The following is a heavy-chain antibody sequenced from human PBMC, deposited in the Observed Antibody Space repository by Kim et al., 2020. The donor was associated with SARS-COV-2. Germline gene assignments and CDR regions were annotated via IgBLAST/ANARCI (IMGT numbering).Heavy chain of an antibody. D-gene: IGHD6-19*01. V-gene: IGHV5-51*01. Sequence: SFQGQVTISADKSISTAYLQWSSLKASDTAMYYCARLLAVEWNGGWYFDLWGRGTLVTVSS. CDR3: ARLLAVEWNGGWYFDL. J-gene: IGHJ2*01.